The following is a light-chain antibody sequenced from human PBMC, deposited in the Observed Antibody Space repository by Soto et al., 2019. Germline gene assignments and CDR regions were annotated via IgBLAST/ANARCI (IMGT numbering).Light chain of an antibody. J-gene: IGKJ5*01. CDR1: QSVSSY. Sequence: EIVLAHFPGTLSLSPGERDTVSLIASQSVSSYLAWYQQKPGQAPRLLIYDASSRATGIPARFSGSGSGTDFTLTISSLEPEDFAVYYCQQRSNWPITFGQGTRLEIK. CDR3: QQRSNWPIT. V-gene: IGKV3-11*01. CDR2: DAS.